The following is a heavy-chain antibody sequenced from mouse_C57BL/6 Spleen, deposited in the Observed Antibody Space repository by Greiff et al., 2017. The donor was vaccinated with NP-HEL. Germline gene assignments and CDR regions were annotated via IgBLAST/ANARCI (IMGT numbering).Heavy chain of an antibody. Sequence: DVKLQESGPGLVKPSQSLSLTCSVTGYSITSGYYWNWIRQFPGNKLEWMGYISYDGSNNYNPSLKNRISITRDTSKNQFFLKLNSVTTEDTATYYCARFPQGSMDYWGQGTSVTVSS. V-gene: IGHV3-6*01. CDR2: ISYDGSN. CDR1: GYSITSGYY. J-gene: IGHJ4*01. CDR3: ARFPQGSMDY.